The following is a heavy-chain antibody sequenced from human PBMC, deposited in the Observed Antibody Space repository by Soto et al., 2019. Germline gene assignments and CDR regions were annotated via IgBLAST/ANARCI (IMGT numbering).Heavy chain of an antibody. CDR3: ARYTDTYYSY. D-gene: IGHD1-26*01. J-gene: IGHJ4*02. CDR1: GGSISSYY. Sequence: PSETLSLTCTVSGGSISSYYWSWIRQPPGKGLEWIGYIHYSGSTKYNPPLKSRVTMSVDTSKNQFSLSLISLTAADTAVYYCARYTDTYYSYWGQGTPVTVSS. CDR2: IHYSGST. V-gene: IGHV4-59*01.